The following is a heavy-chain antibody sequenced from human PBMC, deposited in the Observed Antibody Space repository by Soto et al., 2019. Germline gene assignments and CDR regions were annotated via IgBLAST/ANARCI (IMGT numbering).Heavy chain of an antibody. D-gene: IGHD3-10*01. CDR2: VPNTATT. V-gene: IGHV4-59*01. Sequence: PSETLSLTCTVSGASIINYYWAWIRQSPGGGLESIGYVPNTATTTYNPSLKNRVTISFDASKSQFYLKLRSVTAADTAVYYCARDGSERPATYWGQGILVTVSS. CDR3: ARDGSERPATY. CDR1: GASIINYY. J-gene: IGHJ4*02.